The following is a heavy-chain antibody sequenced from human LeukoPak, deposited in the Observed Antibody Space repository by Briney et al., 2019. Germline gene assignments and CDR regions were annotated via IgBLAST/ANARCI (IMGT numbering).Heavy chain of an antibody. CDR3: AKDPYYYDSSGYFPFEF. CDR1: GFTFSDYP. V-gene: IGHV3-23*01. Sequence: GGSLRLSCAASGFTFSDYPMSWVRPAPGEGLEWVSSIVRIVGNTYYRDSVKGRFTISRDNSRNTLYLQMTSLRAEDTAFYYCAKDPYYYDSSGYFPFEFWGQGTLVSVS. D-gene: IGHD3-22*01. CDR2: IVRIVGNT. J-gene: IGHJ4*02.